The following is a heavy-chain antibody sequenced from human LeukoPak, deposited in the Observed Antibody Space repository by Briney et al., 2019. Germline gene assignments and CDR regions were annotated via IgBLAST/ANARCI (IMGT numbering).Heavy chain of an antibody. D-gene: IGHD6-19*01. J-gene: IGHJ6*03. CDR2: ISAGGGRT. V-gene: IGHV3-23*01. CDR3: AKDAVTALAGYYYYMDV. CDR1: GFTFDDYG. Sequence: GGSLRLSCAASGFTFDDYGMSWVRQAPGKGLEWVSGISAGGGRTYYADSVKGRFTISRDNSKNTLFLQMNSLRADDTAVYYCAKDAVTALAGYYYYMDVWGKGTMVTVSS.